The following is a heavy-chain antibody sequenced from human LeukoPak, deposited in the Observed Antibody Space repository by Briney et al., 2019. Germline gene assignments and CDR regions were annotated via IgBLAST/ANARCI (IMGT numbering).Heavy chain of an antibody. CDR3: ARGQYYFDY. CDR1: GYTFATYG. Sequence: ASVKVSCKASGYTFATYGFSWVRQAPGQGLEWMGWISAYNGHRTYAQNFQGRVTMTTDTSTSAAYMELRSLRSDDAAVYYCARGQYYFDYWGQGTLVSVSS. V-gene: IGHV1-18*01. CDR2: ISAYNGHR. J-gene: IGHJ4*02.